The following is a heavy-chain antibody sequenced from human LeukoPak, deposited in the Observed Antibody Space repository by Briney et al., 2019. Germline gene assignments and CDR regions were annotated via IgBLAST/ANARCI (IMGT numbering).Heavy chain of an antibody. V-gene: IGHV4-61*01. J-gene: IGHJ4*02. Sequence: SETLSLTCTVSGGSFSSGSYYWSWIRQPPGKGLEWIGYIYYSGSTNYNPSLKSRVTISVDTSKNQFSLKLSSVTAADTAVYYCARGVVVVVAATLAEFDYWGQGTLVTVSS. D-gene: IGHD2-15*01. CDR2: IYYSGST. CDR3: ARGVVVVVAATLAEFDY. CDR1: GGSFSSGSYY.